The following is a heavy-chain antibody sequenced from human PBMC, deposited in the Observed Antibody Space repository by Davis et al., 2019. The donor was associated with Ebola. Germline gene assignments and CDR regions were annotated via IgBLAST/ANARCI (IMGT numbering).Heavy chain of an antibody. D-gene: IGHD3-9*01. CDR3: ARGRYFDWVDAFDI. Sequence: GESLKISCAASGFTFSSYGMHWVRQAPGKGLEWVPYISSSGSTIYYADSVKGRFAISRDNAKNSLYLQMNSLRDEDTAMYYCARGRYFDWVDAFDIWGQGTMVTVSS. CDR1: GFTFSSYG. CDR2: ISSSGSTI. V-gene: IGHV3-48*02. J-gene: IGHJ3*02.